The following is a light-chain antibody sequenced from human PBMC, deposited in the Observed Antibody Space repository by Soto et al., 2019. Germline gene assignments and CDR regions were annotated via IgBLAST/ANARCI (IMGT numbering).Light chain of an antibody. CDR3: QQYNNWPLT. CDR2: GAS. J-gene: IGKJ4*01. CDR1: QSVRSN. V-gene: IGKV3-15*01. Sequence: EIVMTQSPGTLSVSPGERATLSCRASQSVRSNLAWYQQKPGQAPRLLIYGASTRSTGIPARFSGSGYGTEFTLTMSSLQSEDFAIYYCQQYNNWPLTFGGRTKVEI.